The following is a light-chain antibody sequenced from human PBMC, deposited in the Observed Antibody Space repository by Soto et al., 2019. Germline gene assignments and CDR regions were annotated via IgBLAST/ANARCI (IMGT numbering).Light chain of an antibody. CDR3: QQCGSSPIT. Sequence: GLNQPPRTLSLSGERIAPVSCSSSQSVSSSYLAWYQQKSGQAPRLFIYDASNRATGIPARFSGSGYGTDFTLTISRLEPEDFALYYCQQCGSSPITFAQGTRLE. V-gene: IGKV3-20*01. CDR1: QSVSSSY. J-gene: IGKJ5*01. CDR2: DAS.